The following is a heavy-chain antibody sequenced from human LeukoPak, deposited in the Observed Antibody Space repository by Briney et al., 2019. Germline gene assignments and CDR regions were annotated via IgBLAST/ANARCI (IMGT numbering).Heavy chain of an antibody. CDR3: ARLRAEYCTNGVCYIPYYYYYYMDV. Sequence: TGGSLRLSCAASGFTFSSYWMSWVRQAPGKGLEWVANIKQDGSEKYYVDSVKVRFTISRDNAKNSLYLQMNSLRAEDTAVYYCARLRAEYCTNGVCYIPYYYYYYMDVWGKGTTVTVSS. CDR1: GFTFSSYW. CDR2: IKQDGSEK. D-gene: IGHD2-8*01. V-gene: IGHV3-7*01. J-gene: IGHJ6*03.